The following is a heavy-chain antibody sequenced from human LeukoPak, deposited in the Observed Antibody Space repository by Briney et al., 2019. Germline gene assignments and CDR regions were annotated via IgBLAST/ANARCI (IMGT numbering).Heavy chain of an antibody. CDR3: ASARYNWNPTHY. CDR1: GYTFTGYY. D-gene: IGHD1-20*01. J-gene: IGHJ4*02. Sequence: SEKVSCKASGYTFTGYYMHWVRQAPGQGLEWMGWINPNSGGTNYAQKFQGRVTMTRDTSISTAYMELSRLRSDDTAVYYCASARYNWNPTHYWGQGTLVTVSS. V-gene: IGHV1-2*02. CDR2: INPNSGGT.